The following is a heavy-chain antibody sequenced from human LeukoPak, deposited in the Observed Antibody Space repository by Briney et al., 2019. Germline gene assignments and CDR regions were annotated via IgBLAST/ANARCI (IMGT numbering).Heavy chain of an antibody. D-gene: IGHD5-18*01. CDR2: IIPIFGTA. Sequence: ASVKVSCKASGGTFSSYAISWVRQAPGQGLEWMGGIIPIFGTANYAQKFQGRVTITADESTSTAYMELSSLRSEDTAVYYCARARGDIQLWTYYYYCMDVWGKGTTVTISS. CDR3: ARARGDIQLWTYYYYCMDV. J-gene: IGHJ6*03. CDR1: GGTFSSYA. V-gene: IGHV1-69*13.